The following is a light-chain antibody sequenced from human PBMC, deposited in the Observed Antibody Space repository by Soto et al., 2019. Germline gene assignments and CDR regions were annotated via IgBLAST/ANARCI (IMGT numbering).Light chain of an antibody. CDR3: SSYADSSNLV. J-gene: IGLJ3*02. CDR1: ISDVGSSNL. CDR2: EGN. V-gene: IGLV2-23*01. Sequence: QSALTQPASVSGSPGQSITISCAGSISDVGSSNLVSWYQQHPGKVPKLIIYEGNRRPSGVSSRFSGSRSGNTASLTVSGLQAEDEADYYCSSYADSSNLVFGGGTKLTVL.